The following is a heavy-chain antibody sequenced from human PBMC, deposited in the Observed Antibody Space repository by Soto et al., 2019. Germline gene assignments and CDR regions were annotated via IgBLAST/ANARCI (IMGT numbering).Heavy chain of an antibody. CDR1: GYSFTSYW. CDR2: IDPSDSYT. J-gene: IGHJ4*02. V-gene: IGHV5-10-1*01. D-gene: IGHD3-22*01. CDR3: ARLGWHDSSGYVIFYFDY. Sequence: GESLKISCKGSGYSFTSYWISWVRQMPGKGLEWMGRIDPSDSYTNYSPSFQGHVTISADKSISTAYLQWSSLKASDTAMYYWARLGWHDSSGYVIFYFDYRGQGTLVTVSS.